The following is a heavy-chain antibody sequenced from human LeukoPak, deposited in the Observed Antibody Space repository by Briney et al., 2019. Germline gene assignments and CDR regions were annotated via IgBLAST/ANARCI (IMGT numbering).Heavy chain of an antibody. CDR2: ISGSGGST. CDR1: GFTFSNYA. Sequence: GGSLRLSCAASGFTFSNYAMSWVRQAPGKGLEWVSGISGSGGSTYYADSVKGRFTIPRDNSKNTLYLQMNSLRAEDTAVYYCAEDLRTFGGVIVYYFDYWGQGTLVTVSS. D-gene: IGHD3-16*02. CDR3: AEDLRTFGGVIVYYFDY. J-gene: IGHJ4*02. V-gene: IGHV3-23*01.